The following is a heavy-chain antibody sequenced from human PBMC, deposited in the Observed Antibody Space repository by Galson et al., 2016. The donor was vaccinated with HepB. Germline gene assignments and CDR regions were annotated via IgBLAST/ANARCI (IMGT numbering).Heavy chain of an antibody. Sequence: SVKVSCKASGYTFTGYYMHWVRQAPGQGLEWMGWIGPNSGGTNYAQKFQARVTMTRDTSISTVYMELSRLRSDDTAVYYCARADYYDTAGHDYWGQGTLVTVSS. CDR2: IGPNSGGT. CDR3: ARADYYDTAGHDY. J-gene: IGHJ4*02. V-gene: IGHV1-2*02. CDR1: GYTFTGYY. D-gene: IGHD3-22*01.